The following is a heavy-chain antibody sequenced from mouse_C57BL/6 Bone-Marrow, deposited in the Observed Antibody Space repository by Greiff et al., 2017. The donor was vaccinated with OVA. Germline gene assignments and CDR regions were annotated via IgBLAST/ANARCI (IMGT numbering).Heavy chain of an antibody. CDR1: GFNIKDYY. CDR2: IDPEDGET. D-gene: IGHD2-2*01. J-gene: IGHJ1*03. V-gene: IGHV14-2*01. Sequence: EVQLQQSGAELVKPGASVKLSCTASGFNIKDYYMHWVKQRTEQGLEWIGRIDPEDGETKYAPKFKGKATITADTSSNTAYLQLSSLTSEDTAVYYCALTMVTTLYWYFDVWGTGTSVTVSS. CDR3: ALTMVTTLYWYFDV.